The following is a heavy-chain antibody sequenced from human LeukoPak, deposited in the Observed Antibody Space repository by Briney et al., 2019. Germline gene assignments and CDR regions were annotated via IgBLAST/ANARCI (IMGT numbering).Heavy chain of an antibody. CDR3: ARVPVTGTRVDAFDI. V-gene: IGHV6-1*01. D-gene: IGHD1-7*01. J-gene: IGHJ3*02. Sequence: PSRTLSLTCAISGDSVSSNSAAWNWIRQSPSIGLEWLGRTYYRSKWYNDYAVSVKSRITIKPDTSKNQFSLQLNSVTPEDTAVYYCARVPVTGTRVDAFDIWGQGTMVTVSS. CDR2: TYYRSKWYN. CDR1: GDSVSSNSAA.